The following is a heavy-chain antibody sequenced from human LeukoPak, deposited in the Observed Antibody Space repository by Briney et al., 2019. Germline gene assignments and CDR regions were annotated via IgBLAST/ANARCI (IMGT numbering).Heavy chain of an antibody. Sequence: GGSLRLSCAASGFTFSSYSMNWGRQAPGKGLEWVSSISSSSSYIYYADSVKGRFTISRDNAKNSLYLQMNSLRAEDTAVYYCAREGYDSSGYYPEGPIDYWGQGTLVTVSS. CDR3: AREGYDSSGYYPEGPIDY. D-gene: IGHD3-22*01. CDR2: ISSSSSYI. CDR1: GFTFSSYS. V-gene: IGHV3-21*01. J-gene: IGHJ4*02.